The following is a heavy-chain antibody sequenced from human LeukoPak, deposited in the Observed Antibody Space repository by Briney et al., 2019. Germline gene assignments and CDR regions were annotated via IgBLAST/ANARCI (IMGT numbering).Heavy chain of an antibody. Sequence: GGSLRLSCAVSGFTFSSYWMHWVRQVPGKGLVWVSRINTDGSSTSYADSVKGRFTISRDNAKSTLYLQMNSLRAEDTAVYYCTRVGYCATTSCRTAFDIWGQGTVVTVSS. CDR2: INTDGSST. CDR1: GFTFSSYW. V-gene: IGHV3-74*01. J-gene: IGHJ3*02. CDR3: TRVGYCATTSCRTAFDI. D-gene: IGHD2-2*01.